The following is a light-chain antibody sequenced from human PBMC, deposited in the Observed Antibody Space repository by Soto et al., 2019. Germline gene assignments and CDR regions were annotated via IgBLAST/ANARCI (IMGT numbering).Light chain of an antibody. J-gene: IGLJ3*02. CDR2: SYN. CDR3: AAWDDSLNGPV. Sequence: QSVPTQPPSASGTPGQRVTIYCSGSSSNIGTNIVNWYQQVPGTAPKLLIYSYNQRPSGVPDRFSGSKSGTSASLAISGLQSEDEADYYCAAWDDSLNGPVFGGGTQLTVL. CDR1: SSNIGTNI. V-gene: IGLV1-44*01.